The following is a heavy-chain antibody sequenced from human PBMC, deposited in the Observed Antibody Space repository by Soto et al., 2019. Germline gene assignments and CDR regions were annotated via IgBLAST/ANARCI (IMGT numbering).Heavy chain of an antibody. D-gene: IGHD2-2*01. CDR3: ARHTGEHCSTTSCPVGY. CDR1: GGSISSTSYY. Sequence: SETLSLTCTVSGGSISSTSYYWGWIRQPPGKGLEWIGSINYSGRTYHNPSLKSRVTISVDTSKNQFSLKLSSVTAADTAVYYCARHTGEHCSTTSCPVGYWGRGTLVTVSS. CDR2: INYSGRT. V-gene: IGHV4-39*01. J-gene: IGHJ4*02.